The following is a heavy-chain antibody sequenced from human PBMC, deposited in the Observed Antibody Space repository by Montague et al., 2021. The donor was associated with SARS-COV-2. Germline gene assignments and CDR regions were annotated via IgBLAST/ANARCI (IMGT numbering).Heavy chain of an antibody. Sequence: SLRLSCAASGFTFRDSAMNWVRQALGKGLEWVSLISYNGGSRYYADSVKGWFTISRDNSNNTLYLQMNSRRAEDTAIYYCSRDIECSFWGQGTLVTVSS. CDR3: SRDIECSF. J-gene: IGHJ4*02. D-gene: IGHD2-15*01. V-gene: IGHV3-23*01. CDR1: GFTFRDSA. CDR2: ISYNGGSR.